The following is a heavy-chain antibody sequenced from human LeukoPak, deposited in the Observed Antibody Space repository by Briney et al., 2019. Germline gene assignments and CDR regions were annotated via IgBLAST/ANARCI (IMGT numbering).Heavy chain of an antibody. D-gene: IGHD2-8*02. J-gene: IGHJ6*03. CDR3: ARGPLVPNYYYYYMDV. CDR1: GYTFTGYY. Sequence: ASVKVSCKASGYTFTGYYMHWVRQAPGQGLEWMGRINPNSGGTNYAQKFQGRVTTTRGTSISTAYMELSRLRSDDTAVYYCARGPLVPNYYYYYMDVWGKGTTVTVSS. CDR2: INPNSGGT. V-gene: IGHV1-2*06.